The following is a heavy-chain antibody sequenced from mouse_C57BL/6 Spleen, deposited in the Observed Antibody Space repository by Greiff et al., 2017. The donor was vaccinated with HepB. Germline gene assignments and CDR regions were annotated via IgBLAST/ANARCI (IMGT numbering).Heavy chain of an antibody. CDR2: FYPGSGSI. V-gene: IGHV1-62-2*01. CDR3: ARQYYGNYEYYAMDY. J-gene: IGHJ4*01. CDR1: GYTFTEYT. D-gene: IGHD2-1*01. Sequence: VKLMESGAELVKPGASVKLSCKASGYTFTEYTIHWVKQRSGQGLEWIGWFYPGSGSIKYNEKFKDKATLTADKSSSTVYMELSRLTSEDSAVYFCARQYYGNYEYYAMDYWGQGTSVTVSS.